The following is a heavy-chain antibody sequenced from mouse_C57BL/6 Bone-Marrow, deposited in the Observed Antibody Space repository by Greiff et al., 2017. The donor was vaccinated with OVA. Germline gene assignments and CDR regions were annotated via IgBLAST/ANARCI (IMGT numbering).Heavy chain of an antibody. J-gene: IGHJ4*01. V-gene: IGHV1-69*01. Sequence: VQLQQPGAELVMPGASVKLSCKASGYTITSYWMHWVKQRPGQGLEWIGEIDPSDSYTNYNQKFKGKSTLTVDKSSSTAYMQLSSLTSEDSAVYYCARSRGNYDYAMDYWGQGTSVTVSS. D-gene: IGHD2-1*01. CDR2: IDPSDSYT. CDR3: ARSRGNYDYAMDY. CDR1: GYTITSYW.